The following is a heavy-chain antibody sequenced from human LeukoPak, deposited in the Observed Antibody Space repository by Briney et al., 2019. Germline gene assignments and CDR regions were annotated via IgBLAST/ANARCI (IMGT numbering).Heavy chain of an antibody. CDR2: IIPILRLA. D-gene: IGHD3-10*01. J-gene: IGHJ4*02. V-gene: IGHV1-69*04. CDR3: ARGYHYGSGSFFDY. Sequence: VXQAPGXGLEWMGRIIPILRLANYAQKFHGRVTITADKSPSTAYMELSSLRSEDTAVYYCARGYHYGSGSFFDYWGQGTLVTVSS.